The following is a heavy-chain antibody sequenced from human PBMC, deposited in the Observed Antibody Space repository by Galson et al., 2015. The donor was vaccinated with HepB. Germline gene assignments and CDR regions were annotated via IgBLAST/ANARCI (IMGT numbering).Heavy chain of an antibody. J-gene: IGHJ4*02. V-gene: IGHV1-3*01. CDR3: ARGGRYYGSGRLDY. CDR1: GYTFTSHA. CDR2: INAGNGNT. Sequence: SVKVSCKASGYTFTSHAMHWVRQAPGQRLGWMGWINAGNGNTKYSQKFQGRVTITRDTSASTAYMELSSLRSEDTAVYYCARGGRYYGSGRLDYWGQGTLVTVSS. D-gene: IGHD3-10*01.